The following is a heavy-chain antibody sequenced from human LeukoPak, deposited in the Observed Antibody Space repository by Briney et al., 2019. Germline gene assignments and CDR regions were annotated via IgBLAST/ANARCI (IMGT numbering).Heavy chain of an antibody. D-gene: IGHD5-18*01. CDR1: GYTFTGYY. V-gene: IGHV1-2*02. CDR2: INPNSGGT. Sequence: VSVKVSCKASGYTFTGYYMHWVRQAPGQGLEWMGWINPNSGGTNYAQKFQGRVTMTRDTSISTAYMELSRLRSDDTAVYYCAATSTAMVIIDYWGQGTLVTVSS. CDR3: AATSTAMVIIDY. J-gene: IGHJ4*02.